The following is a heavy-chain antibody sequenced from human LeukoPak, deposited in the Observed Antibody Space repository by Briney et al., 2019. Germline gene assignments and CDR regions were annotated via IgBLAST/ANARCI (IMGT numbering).Heavy chain of an antibody. J-gene: IGHJ4*02. Sequence: ASVKVSCKASGYTFTSYGISWVRQAPGQGLEWMGWISAYNGNTNYAQKLQGRVTVTTDTSTSTAYMELRGLRSDDTAVYYCARDHAAGTSGDYWGQGTLVTVSS. CDR2: ISAYNGNT. CDR1: GYTFTSYG. V-gene: IGHV1-18*04. D-gene: IGHD6-13*01. CDR3: ARDHAAGTSGDY.